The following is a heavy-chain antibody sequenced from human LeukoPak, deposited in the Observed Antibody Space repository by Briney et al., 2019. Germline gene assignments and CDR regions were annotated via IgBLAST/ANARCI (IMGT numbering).Heavy chain of an antibody. CDR1: GFTFSSYW. J-gene: IGHJ4*02. CDR2: IKGDGSST. CDR3: VREGLECSGSSCQRAAFDY. V-gene: IGHV3-74*01. D-gene: IGHD2-2*01. Sequence: GGSLRLSCAASGFTFSSYWMHWVRQVPGKGLVWVARIKGDGSSTRHADSMKGRFTISRDNAKNTLYLQMNSLRDEDTAVYYCVREGLECSGSSCQRAAFDYWGQGTLVTVSS.